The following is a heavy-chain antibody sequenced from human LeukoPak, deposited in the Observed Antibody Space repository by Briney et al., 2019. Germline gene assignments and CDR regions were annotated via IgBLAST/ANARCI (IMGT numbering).Heavy chain of an antibody. V-gene: IGHV1-18*01. CDR2: ISGINTNT. J-gene: IGHJ4*02. D-gene: IGHD6-13*01. Sequence: GASVKVSCKASGYTFSNYGIHWVRQAPGHGLEWMGWISGINTNTNYAQKVQGRVTMTADTSTATAYMELRSLRSDDTAVYYCERARFSSRNRDGYLDSWGEGTLVTVSS. CDR3: ERARFSSRNRDGYLDS. CDR1: GYTFSNYG.